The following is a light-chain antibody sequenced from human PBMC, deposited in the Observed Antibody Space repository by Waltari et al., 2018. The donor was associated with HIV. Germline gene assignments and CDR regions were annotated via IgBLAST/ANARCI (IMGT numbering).Light chain of an antibody. CDR3: LQYDNLPYT. V-gene: IGKV1-33*01. Sequence: DIQMTQSPSSLSASVGDRVTNTCQASQDIKKFLNWFQQKPGRAPNLLIYDASSLDAGVPSRFAGSGSGTDFTLTITSLQPEDIATYYCLQYDNLPYTFGQGTRLEI. CDR2: DAS. J-gene: IGKJ2*01. CDR1: QDIKKF.